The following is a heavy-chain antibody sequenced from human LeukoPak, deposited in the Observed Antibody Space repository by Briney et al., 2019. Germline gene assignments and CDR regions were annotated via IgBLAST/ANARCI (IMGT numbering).Heavy chain of an antibody. D-gene: IGHD1-26*01. CDR2: ISYDGSNK. J-gene: IGHJ3*02. V-gene: IGHV3-30*03. CDR1: GFTFSSYG. Sequence: PGRSLRLSCAASGFTFSSYGMHWVRQAPGKGLEWVAVISYDGSNKYYADSVKGRFTISRDNSKNTLYLQMNSLRAEDTAVYYCARGLVVGGTGVWAFDIWGQGTMVTVSS. CDR3: ARGLVVGGTGVWAFDI.